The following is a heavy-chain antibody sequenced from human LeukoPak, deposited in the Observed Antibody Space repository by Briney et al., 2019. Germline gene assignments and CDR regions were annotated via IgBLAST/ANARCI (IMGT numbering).Heavy chain of an antibody. CDR2: ISSSSVTI. Sequence: GSLRLSCAASEFTFSSYSMNWVRQAPGKGLEWVSYISSSSVTIYYADSVKGRFTISRDNAKNSLYLQMNSLRAEDTAVYYCARESRGRLPAATLYYMDVWGKGTTVTVSS. CDR3: ARESRGRLPAATLYYMDV. V-gene: IGHV3-48*01. CDR1: EFTFSSYS. D-gene: IGHD2-2*01. J-gene: IGHJ6*03.